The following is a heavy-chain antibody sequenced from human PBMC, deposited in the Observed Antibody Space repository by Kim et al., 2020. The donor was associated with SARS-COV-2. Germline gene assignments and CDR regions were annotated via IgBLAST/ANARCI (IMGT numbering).Heavy chain of an antibody. CDR1: GFTFSNYP. Sequence: GGSLRLSCEASGFTFSNYPMGWVRQAPGKGLEWVSLIYGSGGGRYNADSVKGRFTISRDNAKNSPSLQMNSLRAEDTALYYCAKELRTDTSSLDYWGQGTLVTVSS. CDR2: IYGSGGGR. CDR3: AKELRTDTSSLDY. J-gene: IGHJ4*02. V-gene: IGHV3-23*01. D-gene: IGHD6-6*01.